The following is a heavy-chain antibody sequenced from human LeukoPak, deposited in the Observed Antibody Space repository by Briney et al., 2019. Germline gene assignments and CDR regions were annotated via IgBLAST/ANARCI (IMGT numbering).Heavy chain of an antibody. CDR2: IGSSGDIT. Sequence: GGSLRLSCAASGFTFDDYGMSWVRQAPGMGLEWVSSIGSSGDITYYADSVKGRFTISRDNSKNTLYLQINSLRAEDTAVYYCARDIDNGDYVVYWGQGTLVTVSS. CDR1: GFTFDDYG. V-gene: IGHV3-23*01. CDR3: ARDIDNGDYVVY. J-gene: IGHJ4*02. D-gene: IGHD4-17*01.